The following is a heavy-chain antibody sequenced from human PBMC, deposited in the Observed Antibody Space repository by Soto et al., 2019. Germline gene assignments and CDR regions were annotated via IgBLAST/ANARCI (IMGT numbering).Heavy chain of an antibody. D-gene: IGHD2-15*01. CDR1: GGSISSSSYY. J-gene: IGHJ3*02. Sequence: QLQLQESGPGLVKPSETLSLTCTVSGGSISSSSYYWGWIRQPPGKGLEWSGSIYYSGSTYYNPSLKRRVTISVDTSKNQFSLKLSSVTAADTAVYYCARPSPRYCSGGSCLEFPDAFDIWGQGTMVTVSS. V-gene: IGHV4-39*01. CDR2: IYYSGST. CDR3: ARPSPRYCSGGSCLEFPDAFDI.